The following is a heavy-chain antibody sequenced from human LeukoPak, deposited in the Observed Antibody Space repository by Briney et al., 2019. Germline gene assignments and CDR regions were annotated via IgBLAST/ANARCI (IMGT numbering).Heavy chain of an antibody. D-gene: IGHD3-10*01. CDR3: ARSRAAIIYYYGSGSYSPFDY. CDR2: INHSGST. Sequence: KPSETLSLTCSVSGGSISKSNHYWGWIRQPPGKGLEWIGEINHSGSTNYNPSLKSRVTISVDTSKNQFSLKLSSVTAADTAVYYCARSRAAIIYYYGSGSYSPFDYWGQGTLVTVSS. CDR1: GGSISKSNHY. V-gene: IGHV4-39*07. J-gene: IGHJ4*02.